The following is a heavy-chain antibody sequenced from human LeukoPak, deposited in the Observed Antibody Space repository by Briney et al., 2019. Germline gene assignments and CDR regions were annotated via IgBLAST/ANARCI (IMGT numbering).Heavy chain of an antibody. CDR3: ASGRQLGY. CDR1: GFTFSSYW. Sequence: GGSLRLSCAASGFTFSSYWMSWVRQAPGKGLEWVANIKEDGSDKYYVDSVKGRFTISRDNAKNSLYLQMNSLRAEDSAIYYCASGRQLGYWGRGTQVTVSS. J-gene: IGHJ4*02. CDR2: IKEDGSDK. D-gene: IGHD6-6*01. V-gene: IGHV3-7*01.